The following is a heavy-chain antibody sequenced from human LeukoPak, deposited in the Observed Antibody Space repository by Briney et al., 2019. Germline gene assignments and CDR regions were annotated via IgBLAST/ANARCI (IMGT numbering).Heavy chain of an antibody. CDR2: TYYRSKWYN. V-gene: IGHV6-1*01. J-gene: IGHJ4*02. CDR1: GDSVSSNSAA. D-gene: IGHD3-9*01. Sequence: SQTLSLTCAISGDSVSSNSAAWNWIRQSPSRGLEWLGRTYYRSKWYNDYAVSVKSRITINPDTSKNQFSLQLNSVTPEDTAVYYCARGRGTYYDILTSYYTFDYWGQGTLVTVSS. CDR3: ARGRGTYYDILTSYYTFDY.